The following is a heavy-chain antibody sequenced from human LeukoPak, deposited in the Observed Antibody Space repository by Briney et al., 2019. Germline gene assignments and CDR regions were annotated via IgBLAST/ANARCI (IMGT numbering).Heavy chain of an antibody. CDR3: EKGAVGIPEVHVDY. CDR2: IWYDGSNK. J-gene: IGHJ4*02. V-gene: IGHV3-33*06. CDR1: GFTFSSYG. D-gene: IGHD1-1*01. Sequence: PGRSLRLSCAASGFTFSSYGMHWVRQAPGKGLEWVAVIWYDGSNKYYADSVKGRFTISRDNSKNTLYLQMNSLRAEDTAVYYCEKGAVGIPEVHVDYWDKGTMVIVSS.